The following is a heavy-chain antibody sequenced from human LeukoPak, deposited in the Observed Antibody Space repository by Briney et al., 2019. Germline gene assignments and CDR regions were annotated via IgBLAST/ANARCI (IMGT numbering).Heavy chain of an antibody. CDR3: AKVASTGWHYFDY. D-gene: IGHD6-19*01. V-gene: IGHV3-23*01. J-gene: IGHJ4*02. CDR1: GFTFSSYA. Sequence: GGSLRLSCAASGFTFSSYAMSWVRQATGRGLEWVSGISASVGSAYYADSVKGRFTISRDSSRNTLYLQMNSLRAEDTAVYYCAKVASTGWHYFDYWGQGTLVTVSS. CDR2: ISASVGSA.